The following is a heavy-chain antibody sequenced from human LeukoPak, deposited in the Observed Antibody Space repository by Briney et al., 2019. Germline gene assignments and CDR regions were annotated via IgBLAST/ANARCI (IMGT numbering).Heavy chain of an antibody. CDR2: VSDSPDIT. CDR1: GFTFNNYA. V-gene: IGHV3-23*01. J-gene: IGHJ6*03. D-gene: IGHD2-8*01. CDR3: ARRARVRMVYFYYFMDI. Sequence: GSLRLSCVGSGFTFNNYAMNWVRQAPGKGLEWLSLVSDSPDITYYTDSVKGRFTISRSNSNNTVYLQMNNLRAEDTAVYYCARRARVRMVYFYYFMDIWGKGTTVTVSS.